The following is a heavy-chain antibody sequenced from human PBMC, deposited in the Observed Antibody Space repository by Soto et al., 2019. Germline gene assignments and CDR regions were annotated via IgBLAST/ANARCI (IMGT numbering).Heavy chain of an antibody. Sequence: SETLSLTCTVSGGSINTYNLFWAWVRQPPGKGLEWIASIHYGGNAYYSPSLTTRATISRDTSKNRVSLELRSVTAADTAVYYCAKRRAENWFGPWGQGTLVTVSS. V-gene: IGHV4-39*01. J-gene: IGHJ5*02. CDR3: AKRRAENWFGP. CDR1: GGSINTYNLF. CDR2: IHYGGNA.